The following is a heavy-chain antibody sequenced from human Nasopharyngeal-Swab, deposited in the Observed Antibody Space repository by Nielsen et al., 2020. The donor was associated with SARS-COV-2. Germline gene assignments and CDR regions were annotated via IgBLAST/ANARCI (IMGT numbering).Heavy chain of an antibody. Sequence: LRLSCTVSGGSISSGGYYWSWIRQHPGKGLEWIGYIYYSGSTYYNPSLKSRVTISVDTSKNQFSLKLSSVTAADTAVYYCARVRWQWLVKDMKRNYFDYWGQGTLVTVSS. CDR3: ARVRWQWLVKDMKRNYFDY. CDR2: IYYSGST. J-gene: IGHJ4*02. V-gene: IGHV4-31*03. CDR1: GGSISSGGYY. D-gene: IGHD6-19*01.